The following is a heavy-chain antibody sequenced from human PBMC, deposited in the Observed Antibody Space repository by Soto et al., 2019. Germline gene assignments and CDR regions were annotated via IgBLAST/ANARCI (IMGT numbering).Heavy chain of an antibody. CDR3: AKRYCSGGSRYHYLDY. CDR2: ISGSGGST. CDR1: GFTFSSYA. J-gene: IGHJ4*02. Sequence: GGSLRLSCAASGFTFSSYAMSWVRQAPGKGLEWVSAISGSGGSTYYADSVKGRFTISRDNSKNTLYLQMNSLRAEDTAVYYCAKRYCSGGSRYHYLDYWGQGTQVTVSS. D-gene: IGHD2-15*01. V-gene: IGHV3-23*01.